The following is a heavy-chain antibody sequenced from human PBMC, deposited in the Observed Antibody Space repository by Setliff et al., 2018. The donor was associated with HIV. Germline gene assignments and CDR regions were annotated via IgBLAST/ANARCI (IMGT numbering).Heavy chain of an antibody. CDR1: GYDFSRFW. Sequence: GESLKISCKASGYDFSRFWVAWVRQMPGKGLERMGIVYPADSDTRYSPSFQGQVNISVDKSINTAFLQWSSLKASDTAMYYCARGSGPDKGSWFDPWGQGTRVTVSS. V-gene: IGHV5-51*01. CDR2: VYPADSDT. D-gene: IGHD3-10*01. J-gene: IGHJ5*02. CDR3: ARGSGPDKGSWFDP.